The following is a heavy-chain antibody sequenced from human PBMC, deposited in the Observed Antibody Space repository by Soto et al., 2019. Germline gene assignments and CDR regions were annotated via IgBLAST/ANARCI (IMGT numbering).Heavy chain of an antibody. CDR2: INPNSGGT. Sequence: ASVKVTCKASGYTFTGYYMHWVRQAPGQGLEWMGWINPNSGGTNYAQKFQGWVTMTRDTSISTAYMELSRLRSDDTAVYYCARDRQYYDILTGSLLDVWGQGTTVTVSS. J-gene: IGHJ6*02. V-gene: IGHV1-2*04. CDR1: GYTFTGYY. CDR3: ARDRQYYDILTGSLLDV. D-gene: IGHD3-9*01.